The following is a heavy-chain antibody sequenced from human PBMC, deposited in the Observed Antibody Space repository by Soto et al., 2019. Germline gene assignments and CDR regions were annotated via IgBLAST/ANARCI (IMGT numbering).Heavy chain of an antibody. V-gene: IGHV3-30*18. CDR1: GFTFSSYG. J-gene: IGHJ4*02. CDR3: AKDYGWWLNQPRDY. D-gene: IGHD2-15*01. Sequence: AGSLRLSCAASGFTFSSYGMHWVRQAPGKGQERVAVISYDESNKYYADSVKGRFTISRDNSNNTLYLQMNSLRAEDTAVYYYAKDYGWWLNQPRDYWGQGTLVTVSS. CDR2: ISYDESNK.